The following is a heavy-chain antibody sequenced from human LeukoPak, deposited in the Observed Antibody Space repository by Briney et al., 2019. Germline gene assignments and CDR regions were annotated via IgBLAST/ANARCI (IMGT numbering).Heavy chain of an antibody. V-gene: IGHV3-33*01. J-gene: IGHJ4*02. CDR2: IWYDGSNK. D-gene: IGHD6-13*01. Sequence: GGSLRLSCAASGFTFSSYGMHWVRQAPGKGLEWVAVIWYDGSNKYYADSVKGRFTISRDNSKNTLYLQMNSLRAEDTAVYYCAREYPDAGYSAAHLDYWGQGTLVTVS. CDR1: GFTFSSYG. CDR3: AREYPDAGYSAAHLDY.